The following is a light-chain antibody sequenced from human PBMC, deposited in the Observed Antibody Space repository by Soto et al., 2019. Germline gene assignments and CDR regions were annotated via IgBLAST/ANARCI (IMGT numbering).Light chain of an antibody. CDR1: SSDVGGYKY. J-gene: IGLJ2*01. V-gene: IGLV2-14*01. CDR3: SSYTSSSTVV. Sequence: QSALTQPASVSGSPGQSITISCTGTSSDVGGYKYVSWYQQHPGKAPKVMIYEVSNRPSGVSNRFSGSKSGNTASLPISGLQAEDEADYYCSSYTSSSTVVFGGGTKLTVL. CDR2: EVS.